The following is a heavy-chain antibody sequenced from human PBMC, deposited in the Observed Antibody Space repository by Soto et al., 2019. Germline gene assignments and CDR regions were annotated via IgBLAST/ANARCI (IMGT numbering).Heavy chain of an antibody. V-gene: IGHV4-59*01. D-gene: IGHD3-10*01. CDR3: ARTYYYGSGSLYYFDY. CDR2: IYYSGST. CDR1: GGSISSYY. Sequence: PSETLSLTCTVSGGSISSYYWSWIRQPPGKGLEWIGYIYYSGSTNYNPSLKSRVTISVDTSKNQFSLKLSAVTAADTAVYYCARTYYYGSGSLYYFDYWGQGTLVTVSS. J-gene: IGHJ4*02.